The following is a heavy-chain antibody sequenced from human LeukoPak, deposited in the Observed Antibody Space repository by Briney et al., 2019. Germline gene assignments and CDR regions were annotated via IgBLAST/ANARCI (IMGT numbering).Heavy chain of an antibody. CDR2: IYYSGST. CDR3: ARVGQWFGAPSH. CDR1: GGSISSYY. D-gene: IGHD3-10*01. Sequence: SETLSLTCTVSGGSISSYYWTWIRQPPGKGLEWVGYIYYSGSTNYNPSLKSRVTISVDTSKNQFSLKLNSVTAADTAVYYCARVGQWFGAPSHWGQGTLVTVSS. V-gene: IGHV4-59*12. J-gene: IGHJ4*02.